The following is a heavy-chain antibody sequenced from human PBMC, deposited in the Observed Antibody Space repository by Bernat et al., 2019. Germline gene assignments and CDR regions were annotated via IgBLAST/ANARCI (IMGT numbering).Heavy chain of an antibody. J-gene: IGHJ6*02. CDR2: ISSSSSYI. CDR3: AGGDQWLGLGGMDV. V-gene: IGHV3-21*01. Sequence: EVQLVESGGGLVKPGGSLRLSCAASGFTFSSYSMNWVRQAPGKGLEWVSSISSSSSYIYYADSVKGRFTISRDNAKNSLYLQMNSLRAEDTAVYYCAGGDQWLGLGGMDVWGQGTTVTVSS. CDR1: GFTFSSYS. D-gene: IGHD6-19*01.